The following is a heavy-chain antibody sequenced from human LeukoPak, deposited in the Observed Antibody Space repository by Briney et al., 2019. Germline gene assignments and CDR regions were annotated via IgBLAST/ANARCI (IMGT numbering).Heavy chain of an antibody. Sequence: ASVKVSCKASGYTFTSYAMNWVRQAPGQGLEWMGWINTNTGNPTYAQGFTGRFVFSLDTSVSTAYLQISSLKAEDTAVYYCARASLYYDILTGYYRGGNWFDPWGQGTLVTVSS. CDR1: GYTFTSYA. D-gene: IGHD3-9*01. CDR2: INTNTGNP. V-gene: IGHV7-4-1*02. CDR3: ARASLYYDILTGYYRGGNWFDP. J-gene: IGHJ5*02.